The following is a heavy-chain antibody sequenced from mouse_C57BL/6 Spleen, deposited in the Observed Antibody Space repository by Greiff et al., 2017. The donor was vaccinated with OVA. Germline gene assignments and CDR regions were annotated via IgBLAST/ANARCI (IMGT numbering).Heavy chain of an antibody. Sequence: EVQGVESGGGLVQPGGSLKLSCAASGFTFSDYYMYWVRQTPEKRLEWVAYISNGGGSTYYPDTVKGRFTISRDNAKNTLYLQMSRLKSEDTAMYYCARPITGVYAMDYWGQGTSVTVSS. J-gene: IGHJ4*01. D-gene: IGHD4-1*01. CDR2: ISNGGGST. V-gene: IGHV5-12*01. CDR3: ARPITGVYAMDY. CDR1: GFTFSDYY.